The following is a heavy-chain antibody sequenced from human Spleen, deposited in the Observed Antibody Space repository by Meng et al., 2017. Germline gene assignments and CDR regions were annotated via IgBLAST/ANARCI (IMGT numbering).Heavy chain of an antibody. CDR3: ARGPTTMAHDFDY. Sequence: QVQLQQWGAGLLKPSETLSLTCAVYGGSFSGYYWSWIRHPPGKGLEWIGEINHSGSTNYNPSLKSRVTISVDTSKNQFSLKLSSVTAADTAVYYCARGPTTMAHDFDYWGQGTLVTVSS. D-gene: IGHD4-11*01. V-gene: IGHV4-34*01. CDR1: GGSFSGYY. J-gene: IGHJ4*02. CDR2: INHSGST.